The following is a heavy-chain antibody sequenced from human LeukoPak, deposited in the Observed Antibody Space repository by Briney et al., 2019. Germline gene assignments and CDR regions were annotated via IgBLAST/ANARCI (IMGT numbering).Heavy chain of an antibody. CDR3: ASSVVDTVRGIDWFDP. V-gene: IGHV1-8*01. CDR1: GYTFTSYD. CDR2: MNPNSGNT. J-gene: IGHJ5*02. Sequence: ASVKVSCKASGYTFTSYDINWVRQAPGQGLEWMGWMNPNSGNTGYAQKFQGRVTMTRNTSISTAYMELSSLRSEDTAVYYCASSVVDTVRGIDWFDPWGQGTLVTVSS. D-gene: IGHD3-10*01.